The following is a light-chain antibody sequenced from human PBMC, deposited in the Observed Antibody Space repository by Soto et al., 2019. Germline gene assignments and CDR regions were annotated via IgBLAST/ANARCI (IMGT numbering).Light chain of an antibody. Sequence: EIVLTQSPATLSLSPGERATLSCRASESIRTYLAWYQQKPGHAPRLLIYDASTRATGIPARFSGSGSGTDFTLTIGSLEPEDFAIYYCQQRSNWPITFGQGTRLEIK. CDR2: DAS. CDR3: QQRSNWPIT. V-gene: IGKV3-11*01. CDR1: ESIRTY. J-gene: IGKJ5*01.